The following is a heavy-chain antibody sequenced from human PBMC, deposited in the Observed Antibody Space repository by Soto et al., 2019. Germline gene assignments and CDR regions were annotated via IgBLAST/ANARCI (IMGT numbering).Heavy chain of an antibody. Sequence: GGSLRLSCAASGFTFSSYGMHWVRQAPGKGLEWVAVISYDGSNKYYADSVKGRFTISRDNSKNTLYLQMNSLRAEDTAVYYCAKEPSRGWSWEINWFDPWGQGTLVTVSS. CDR2: ISYDGSNK. D-gene: IGHD6-19*01. CDR1: GFTFSSYG. V-gene: IGHV3-30*18. CDR3: AKEPSRGWSWEINWFDP. J-gene: IGHJ5*02.